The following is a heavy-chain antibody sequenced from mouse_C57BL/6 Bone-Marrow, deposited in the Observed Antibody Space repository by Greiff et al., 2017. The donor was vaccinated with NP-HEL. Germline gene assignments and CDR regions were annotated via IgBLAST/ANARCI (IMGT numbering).Heavy chain of an antibody. J-gene: IGHJ1*03. CDR3: TIYYYGSKRYFDV. Sequence: DVKLQESGEGLVKPGGSLKLSCAASGFPFSSYAMSWVRQTPEKRLEWVAYICSGGDYIYYPDTVNGRFNISRDHARNTLYLQMSSLKSEDTAIYYCTIYYYGSKRYFDVWGTGTTVTVSS. CDR2: ICSGGDYI. V-gene: IGHV5-9-1*02. CDR1: GFPFSSYA. D-gene: IGHD1-1*01.